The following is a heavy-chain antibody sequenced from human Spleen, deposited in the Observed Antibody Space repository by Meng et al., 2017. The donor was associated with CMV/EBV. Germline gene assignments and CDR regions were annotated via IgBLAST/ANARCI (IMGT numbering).Heavy chain of an antibody. J-gene: IGHJ6*02. CDR2: IWYDGSDQ. CDR1: GFAFNSHG. V-gene: IGHV3-33*01. CDR3: ARAQFTLLYRAGMDV. D-gene: IGHD1-26*01. Sequence: GESLKISCAASGFAFNSHGMHWVRQAPGKGLEWVAVIWYDGSDQRYADSVEGRFTISRDNAKNSLYLQMNSLTTEDTALYYCARAQFTLLYRAGMDVWGQGTTVTVSS.